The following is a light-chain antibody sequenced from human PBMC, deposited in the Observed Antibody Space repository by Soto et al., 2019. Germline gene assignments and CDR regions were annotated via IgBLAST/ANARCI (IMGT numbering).Light chain of an antibody. V-gene: IGKV1-12*01. CDR3: QQAKSFPYT. J-gene: IGKJ2*01. CDR2: AAY. CDR1: QSLDHW. Sequence: DIQMTQSPSSVSASVGDTVTISCRASQSLDHWLAWYQQKPGNAPRLLIYAAYTLENGVPSRFSGRGSGSDFTLTISSLQPEDFATYFCQQAKSFPYTFGQGTKVEI.